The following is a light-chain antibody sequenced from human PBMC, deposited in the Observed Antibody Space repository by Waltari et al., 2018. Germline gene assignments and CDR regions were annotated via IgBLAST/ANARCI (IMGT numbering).Light chain of an antibody. CDR1: QSISSY. Sequence: DIQMTQSPSSLSASVGDRVTITCRASQSISSYLNWYQQKPGKAPKLLIYAASSLQSGAPSRFSGSGSVTDFTLTISSLQPEDFATYYFQQSYSTPRTFGQWTKLEI. CDR3: QQSYSTPRT. CDR2: AAS. J-gene: IGKJ2*01. V-gene: IGKV1-39*01.